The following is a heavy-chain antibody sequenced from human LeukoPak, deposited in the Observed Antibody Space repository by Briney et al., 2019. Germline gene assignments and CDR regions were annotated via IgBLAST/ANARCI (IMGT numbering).Heavy chain of an antibody. Sequence: GGSLRLSCAASGFTFSSYAMSWVRQAPGKGLEWVSGISWNSGSIGYADSVKGRFTISRDNAKNSLYLQMNSLRAEDTALYYCAKIRRDTAMVFDYWGQGTLVTVSS. D-gene: IGHD5-18*01. CDR2: ISWNSGSI. CDR1: GFTFSSYA. J-gene: IGHJ4*02. V-gene: IGHV3-9*01. CDR3: AKIRRDTAMVFDY.